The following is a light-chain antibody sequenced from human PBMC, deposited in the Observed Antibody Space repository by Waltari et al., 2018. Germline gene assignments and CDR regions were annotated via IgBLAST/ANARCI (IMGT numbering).Light chain of an antibody. J-gene: IGKJ5*01. CDR3: QQYYTIPIT. CDR2: WAS. V-gene: IGKV4-1*01. Sequence: DTVMTQSPNSLAVSLGERATINCKSSQNILYSSNNKNYLAWYQQKPGQPPKLLLYWASTRASGVPDRFSGSGSVTDFTLTISSLRTEDVAVYYCQQYYTIPITFGQGTRLEIK. CDR1: QNILYSSNNKNY.